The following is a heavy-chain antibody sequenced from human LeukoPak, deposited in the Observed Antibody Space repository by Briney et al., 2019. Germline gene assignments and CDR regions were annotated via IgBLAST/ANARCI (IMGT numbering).Heavy chain of an antibody. V-gene: IGHV4-59*12. CDR3: ASSNYRVGDWFDP. D-gene: IGHD4/OR15-4a*01. Sequence: SETLSLTCTVSGGSINSYYWSWIRQPPGKGLEWIAYIYYSGSTSYNPSLKSRVTISVDRSKNQFSLKLSSVTAADTAVYYCASSNYRVGDWFDPWGQGTLVTVSS. CDR1: GGSINSYY. CDR2: IYYSGST. J-gene: IGHJ5*02.